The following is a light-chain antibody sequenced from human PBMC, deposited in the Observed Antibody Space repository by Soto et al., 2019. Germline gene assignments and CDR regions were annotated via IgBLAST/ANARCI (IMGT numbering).Light chain of an antibody. V-gene: IGKV3-15*01. CDR3: QQYNNRPPWT. CDR1: QSVTSN. CDR2: AAS. Sequence: EIVFKKSPGTMFLSPGERATLSCGASQSVTSNYLAWYQQKPGQAQRLIIFAASTRATGIPARFSGSVSGTEFSLTITSLQSEDFALYYCQQYNNRPPWTFGQGTKVDI. J-gene: IGKJ1*01.